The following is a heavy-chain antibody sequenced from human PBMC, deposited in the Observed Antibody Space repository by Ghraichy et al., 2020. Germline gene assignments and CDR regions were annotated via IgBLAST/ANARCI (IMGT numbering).Heavy chain of an antibody. CDR3: ARERQNGDPTLNWFDP. D-gene: IGHD4-17*01. Sequence: SVKVSCKASGGTFSSYAISWVRQAPGQGLEWMGGIIPIFGTANYAQKFQGRVTITADESTSTAYMELSSLRSEDTAVYYCARERQNGDPTLNWFDPWGQGTLVTVSS. J-gene: IGHJ5*02. CDR1: GGTFSSYA. V-gene: IGHV1-69*13. CDR2: IIPIFGTA.